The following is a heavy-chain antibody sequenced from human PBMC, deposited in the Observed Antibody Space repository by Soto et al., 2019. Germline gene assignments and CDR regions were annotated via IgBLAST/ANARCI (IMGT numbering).Heavy chain of an antibody. D-gene: IGHD3-3*02. CDR2: IVVGSGNT. CDR1: EFTFTSST. Sequence: ASVKVSCKASEFTFTSSTVQWVRQARGQRLEWIGWIVVGSGNTNYAQKFQERVTITRDMSTSTAYMELSSLRSEDTAVYYCAAADEGWKLALDVWGQGTTVTVSS. CDR3: AAADEGWKLALDV. J-gene: IGHJ6*02. V-gene: IGHV1-58*01.